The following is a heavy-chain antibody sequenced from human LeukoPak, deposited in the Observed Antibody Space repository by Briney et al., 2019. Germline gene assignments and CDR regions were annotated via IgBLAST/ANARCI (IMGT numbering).Heavy chain of an antibody. V-gene: IGHV3-48*01. CDR3: ARDYVGPVTTSAFDI. CDR2: ISSSSSTI. CDR1: GFTFSSYS. Sequence: GGSLRLSCAASGFTFSSYSMNWVRQAPGKGLEWVSYISSSSSTIYYADSVKGRFTISRDNAKNSLYLQMNSLRAEDTAVYYRARDYVGPVTTSAFDIWGQGTMVTVSS. J-gene: IGHJ3*02. D-gene: IGHD4-17*01.